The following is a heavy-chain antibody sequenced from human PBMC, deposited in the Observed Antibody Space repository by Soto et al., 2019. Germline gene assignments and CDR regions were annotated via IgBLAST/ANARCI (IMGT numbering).Heavy chain of an antibody. CDR2: IYWDDDK. V-gene: IGHV2-5*02. D-gene: IGHD3-10*01. J-gene: IGHJ3*02. Sequence: KESGPTLVKPTQTLTLTCTFSGFSLSTSGVGVGWIRQSPGKALEWLALIYWDDDKRYSPSLKTRLTITKGTSKNQVVLTMTNMDPVDTATYYCAHIILRGSGTHIVWCTFEIWGQGTMVTVSS. CDR1: GFSLSTSGVG. CDR3: AHIILRGSGTHIVWCTFEI.